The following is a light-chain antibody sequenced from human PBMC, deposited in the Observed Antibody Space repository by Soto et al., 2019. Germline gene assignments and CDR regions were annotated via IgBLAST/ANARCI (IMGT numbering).Light chain of an antibody. CDR2: QDI. CDR1: TSDIGSYDL. CDR3: CSYAHSKYV. J-gene: IGLJ1*01. Sequence: QSALTQPASVSGSPGQSITISCTGTTSDIGSYDLVSWYQQHPGKIPRLIIYQDIQRPSGVSARFSGSTSGNTASLTISGLQTDDEALYFCCSYAHSKYVFGTGIKVTVL. V-gene: IGLV2-23*01.